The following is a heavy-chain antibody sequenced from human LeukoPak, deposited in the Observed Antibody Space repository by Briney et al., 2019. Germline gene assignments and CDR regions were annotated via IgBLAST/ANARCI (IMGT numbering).Heavy chain of an antibody. CDR2: IIPILGIA. V-gene: IGHV1-69*04. CDR3: GTGMPIDY. Sequence: GSSVKISCKASGGTFSSYAISWVRQAPGQGLEWMGRIIPILGIANYAQKFQGRVTITADKSTSTAYMELSSLRSEDTAVYYCGTGMPIDYWGQGTLVTVSS. J-gene: IGHJ4*02. CDR1: GGTFSSYA. D-gene: IGHD1-14*01.